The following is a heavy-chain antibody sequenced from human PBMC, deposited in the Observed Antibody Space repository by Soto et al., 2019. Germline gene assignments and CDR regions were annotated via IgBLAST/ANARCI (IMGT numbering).Heavy chain of an antibody. CDR2: ISSSSSYI. V-gene: IGHV3-21*01. J-gene: IGHJ4*02. D-gene: IGHD3-9*01. CDR3: AGALYCAYFGPSSADW. CDR1: GFTFSSYS. Sequence: GGSLRLSCAASGFTFSSYSMNWVRQAPGKGLEWVSSISSSSSYIYYADSVKGRFTISRDNAKNSLYLQMNSLRAEDTAVYYCAGALYCAYFGPSSADWWGQGTLVTVSS.